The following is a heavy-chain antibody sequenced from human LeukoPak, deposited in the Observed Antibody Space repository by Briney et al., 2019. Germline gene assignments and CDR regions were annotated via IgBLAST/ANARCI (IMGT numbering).Heavy chain of an antibody. Sequence: SETLFLTCTVSGGSISSGGYYWSWIRQPPGKGLEWIGYIYHSGSTYYNPSLKSRVTISVDRSKNQFSLKLSSVTAADTAVYYCARVVRADFWSGYYTGIFDYWGQGTLVTVSS. CDR3: ARVVRADFWSGYYTGIFDY. CDR2: IYHSGST. CDR1: GGSISSGGYY. V-gene: IGHV4-30-2*01. J-gene: IGHJ4*02. D-gene: IGHD3-3*01.